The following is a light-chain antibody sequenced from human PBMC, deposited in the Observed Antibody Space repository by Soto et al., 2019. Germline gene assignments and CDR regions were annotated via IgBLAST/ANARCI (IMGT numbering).Light chain of an antibody. V-gene: IGKV1-39*01. CDR2: AAS. CDR1: QSIRTF. CDR3: QQSYSSPPLT. Sequence: DIPMTQSPSSLSVSVGDRVTITCRASQSIRTFLNWYQQKPGKAPRLLIYAASSLQSGVPSRFSGSGSGTDFSLTISSLQPEDFATYYCQQSYSSPPLTFGGGTKVEIK. J-gene: IGKJ4*01.